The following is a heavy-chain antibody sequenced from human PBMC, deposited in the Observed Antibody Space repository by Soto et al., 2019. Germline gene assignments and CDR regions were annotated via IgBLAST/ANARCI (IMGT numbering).Heavy chain of an antibody. J-gene: IGHJ4*02. V-gene: IGHV1-58*01. Sequence: ASVKVSCKASGFTFSSSAVHWVRQARGHRLEWIGWIVVGNSNTNYARGLQERVTITRDMSTSTAYMELSSLRSDDTAIYYCARDRLRGYDSSGFYSWGQGTMVTVSS. CDR2: IVVGNSNT. D-gene: IGHD5-12*01. CDR1: GFTFSSSA. CDR3: ARDRLRGYDSSGFYS.